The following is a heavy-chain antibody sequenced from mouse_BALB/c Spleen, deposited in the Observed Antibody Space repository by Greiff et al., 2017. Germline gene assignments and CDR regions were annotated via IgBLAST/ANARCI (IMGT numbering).Heavy chain of an antibody. CDR2: IWSGGST. J-gene: IGHJ4*01. V-gene: IGHV2-2*02. D-gene: IGHD2-3*01. CDR3: ARHYDEGDRDY. Sequence: QVQLQQSGPGLVQPSQSLSITCTVSGFSLTSYGVHWVRQSPGKGLEWLGVIWSGGSTDYNAAFISRLSISKDNSKSQVFFKMNSLQANDTATYYCARHYDEGDRDYWGRGTRVSVSS. CDR1: GFSLTSYG.